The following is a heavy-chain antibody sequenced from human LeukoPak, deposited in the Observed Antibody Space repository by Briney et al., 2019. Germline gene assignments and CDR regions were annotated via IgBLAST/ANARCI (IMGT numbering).Heavy chain of an antibody. D-gene: IGHD1-26*01. CDR3: ARENSGSYQALDY. V-gene: IGHV3-33*08. CDR2: IWYDGSNK. CDR1: GFTFSSYA. J-gene: IGHJ4*02. Sequence: GGSLRLSCAASGFTFSSYAMSWVRQAPGKGLEWVAVIWYDGSNKYYADSVKGRFTISRDNSKNTLYLQMNSLRAEDTAVYYCARENSGSYQALDYWGQGTLVTVSS.